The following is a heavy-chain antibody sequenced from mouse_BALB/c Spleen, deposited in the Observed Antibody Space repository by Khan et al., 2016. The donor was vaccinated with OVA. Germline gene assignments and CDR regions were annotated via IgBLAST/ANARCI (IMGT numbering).Heavy chain of an antibody. D-gene: IGHD3-3*01. Sequence: EVQLQESGPGLVKPSQSLSLTCSVTGYSITSAYYWNWIRQFPGNKLEWMGYLSSGGSFNYNPSLKNRISITRDTSKNQFFLKLNSVTPEDTATYYCARAGRWFDYWGQGTLVTASA. J-gene: IGHJ3*01. CDR3: ARAGRWFDY. CDR1: GYSITSAYY. CDR2: LSSGGSF. V-gene: IGHV3-6*02.